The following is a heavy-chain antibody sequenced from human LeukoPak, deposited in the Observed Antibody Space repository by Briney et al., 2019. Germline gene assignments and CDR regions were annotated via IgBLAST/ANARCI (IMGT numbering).Heavy chain of an antibody. V-gene: IGHV3-30*02. CDR2: IRYDGSNK. J-gene: IGHJ6*02. CDR3: AKGVQLWSYYYYYYGMDV. D-gene: IGHD5-18*01. CDR1: GFTFSSYG. Sequence: GGSLRLSCAASGFTFSSYGMHWVRQAPGKGLEWVAFIRYDGSNKYYADSMKGRFTISRDNSKNTLYLQMNSLRAEDTAVYYCAKGVQLWSYYYYYYGMDVWGQGTTVTVSS.